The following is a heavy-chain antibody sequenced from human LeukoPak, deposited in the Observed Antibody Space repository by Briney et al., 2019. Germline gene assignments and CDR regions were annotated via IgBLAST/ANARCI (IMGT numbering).Heavy chain of an antibody. Sequence: PSETLSLTCTVSGGSISSSSYYWGWIRQPPGKGLEWIGSIYYSGSTYYNPSLKSRVTISVDTSKNQFSLKLSSVTAADTAVYYCARDPGYIWGQGTTVTVSS. D-gene: IGHD1-1*01. CDR3: ARDPGYI. J-gene: IGHJ6*02. CDR1: GGSISSSSYY. CDR2: IYYSGST. V-gene: IGHV4-39*02.